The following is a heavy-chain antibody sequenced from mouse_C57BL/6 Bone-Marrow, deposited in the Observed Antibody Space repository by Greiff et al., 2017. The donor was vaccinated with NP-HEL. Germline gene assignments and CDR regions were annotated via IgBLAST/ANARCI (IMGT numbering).Heavy chain of an antibody. J-gene: IGHJ1*03. CDR2: IHPNSGST. CDR3: ARRDYGSSPWYFDV. Sequence: QVQLQQPGAELVKPGASVKLSCKASGYTFTSYWMHWVKQRPGQGLAWIGMIHPNSGSTNYNEKFKSKATLTVDKSSSTAYMQLSSLTSEDSAVYYCARRDYGSSPWYFDVWGTGTTVTVSS. V-gene: IGHV1-64*01. CDR1: GYTFTSYW. D-gene: IGHD1-1*01.